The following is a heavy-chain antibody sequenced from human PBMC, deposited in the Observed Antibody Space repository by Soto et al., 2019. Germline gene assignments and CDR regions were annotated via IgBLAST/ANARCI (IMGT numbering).Heavy chain of an antibody. J-gene: IGHJ4*02. V-gene: IGHV4-30-4*01. CDR3: ARSPYCSSTSCYFDY. Sequence: SETLSLTCTVSGGSISSGDYYWSWIRQPPGKGLEWIGYIYYSGSTYYNPSLKSRVTISVDTSKNQFSLKLSSVTAADTAVYYCARSPYCSSTSCYFDYWGQGTLVTVSS. CDR2: IYYSGST. D-gene: IGHD2-2*01. CDR1: GGSISSGDYY.